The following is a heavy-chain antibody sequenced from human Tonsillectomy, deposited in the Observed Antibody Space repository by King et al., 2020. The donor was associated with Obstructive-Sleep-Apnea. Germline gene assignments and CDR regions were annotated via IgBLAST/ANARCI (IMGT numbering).Heavy chain of an antibody. D-gene: IGHD4-17*01. V-gene: IGHV3-23*04. CDR1: GFTFSSYA. Sequence: VQLVESGGGLVQPGGSLRLSCTASGFTFSSYAMSWVRQAPGKGLEWVSGISGSGGGTYYADSVKGRFTISRDNSKNTLYLQMNSLRAEDTAISYCAKARDYGDFIFCFDYWGQGTLVTVSP. CDR2: ISGSGGGT. J-gene: IGHJ4*02. CDR3: AKARDYGDFIFCFDY.